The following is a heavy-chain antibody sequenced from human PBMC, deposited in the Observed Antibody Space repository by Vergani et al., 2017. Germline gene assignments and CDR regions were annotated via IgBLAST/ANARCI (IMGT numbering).Heavy chain of an antibody. CDR2: IIPIFGTA. J-gene: IGHJ5*02. D-gene: IGHD2-2*01. CDR3: ARGYCSSTSCPGGWFDP. Sequence: QVQLVQSGAEVKKPGSSVKVSCKASGGTFSSYAISWVRQAPGQGLEWMGGIIPIFGTAKYAQKFQGRVTITADASTSTAYMELSSLRSEDTAVYYCARGYCSSTSCPGGWFDPWGQGTLVTVSS. V-gene: IGHV1-69*01. CDR1: GGTFSSYA.